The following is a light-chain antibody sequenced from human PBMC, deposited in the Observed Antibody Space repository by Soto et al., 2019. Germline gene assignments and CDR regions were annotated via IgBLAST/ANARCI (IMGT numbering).Light chain of an antibody. CDR1: NSDVGSYNL. CDR3: FSYAGDSVYV. CDR2: EVT. V-gene: IGLV2-23*02. J-gene: IGLJ1*01. Sequence: QSVLTQPASVSGSPRQSITISCTGTNSDVGSYNLVSWFQQHPGKAPKLVIYEVTKRPSGVSDRFSGSKSGNTASLTISGLQAEDEADYYCFSYAGDSVYVVGAGTKV.